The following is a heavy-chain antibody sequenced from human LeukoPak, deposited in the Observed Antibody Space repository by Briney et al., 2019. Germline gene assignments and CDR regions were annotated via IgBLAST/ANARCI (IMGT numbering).Heavy chain of an antibody. D-gene: IGHD3-10*01. CDR3: ARGIYHSYCSGSYAFDM. CDR1: GFTFSSYD. J-gene: IGHJ3*02. CDR2: IVTAGDT. V-gene: IGHV3-13*01. Sequence: PGGSLRLSCTASGFTFSSYDMHWVRQATGKGLEWVSGIVTAGDTYYPGSVKGRFTISRENAKNSLYLQMNSLRAGDTAVYYCARGIYHSYCSGSYAFDMWGQGTMVTVSS.